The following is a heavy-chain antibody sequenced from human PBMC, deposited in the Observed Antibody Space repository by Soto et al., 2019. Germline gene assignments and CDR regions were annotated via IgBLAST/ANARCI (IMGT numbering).Heavy chain of an antibody. V-gene: IGHV3-30-3*01. CDR1: VFTCSSYA. Sequence: RWSLRLSCAASVFTCSSYAMHWVRQAPGKGLEWVAVISYDGSNKYYADSVKGRFTISRDNSKNTLYLQMNSLRAEDTAVYYCARDGSEGHEAFFDYWGQGTLVTVSS. CDR3: ARDGSEGHEAFFDY. J-gene: IGHJ4*02. CDR2: ISYDGSNK. D-gene: IGHD3-10*01.